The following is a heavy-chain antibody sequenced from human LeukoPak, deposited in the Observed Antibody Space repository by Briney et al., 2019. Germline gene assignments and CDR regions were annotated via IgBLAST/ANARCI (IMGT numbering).Heavy chain of an antibody. CDR1: GFTFSSYS. J-gene: IGHJ6*03. V-gene: IGHV3-21*01. CDR3: ARDLPPYSSSYYYYYMDV. CDR2: ISSSSSYI. Sequence: GGSLRLSCAASGFTFSSYSMNWVRQAPGKGLEWVSSISSSSSYIYYADSVKGRFTISGDNAKNSLYLQMNSLRAEDTAVYYCARDLPPYSSSYYYYYMDVWGKGTTVTVSS. D-gene: IGHD6-13*01.